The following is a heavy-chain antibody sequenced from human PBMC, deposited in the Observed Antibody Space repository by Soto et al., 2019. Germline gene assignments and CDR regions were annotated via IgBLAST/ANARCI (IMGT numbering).Heavy chain of an antibody. Sequence: SETLSLTCTVSGGSISSSSYYWGWIRQPPGKGLEWIGSIYYSGSTYYNPSLRSRVSISRDTSKNQFSLNLNSMTAADTAVYYCARGGGFDSWGQGVLVTVSS. CDR3: ARGGGFDS. J-gene: IGHJ4*02. V-gene: IGHV4-39*07. CDR2: IYYSGST. CDR1: GGSISSSSYY. D-gene: IGHD5-12*01.